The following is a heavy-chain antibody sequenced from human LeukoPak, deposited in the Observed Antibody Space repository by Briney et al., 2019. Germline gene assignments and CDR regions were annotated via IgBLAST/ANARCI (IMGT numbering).Heavy chain of an antibody. D-gene: IGHD6-13*01. CDR3: ANPHYSSSWDFDY. V-gene: IGHV3-7*01. CDR1: GFTFSSYW. J-gene: IGHJ4*02. Sequence: GGSLRLSCAASGFTFSSYWMSWVRQAPGKGLEWVANIKQDGSEKYYVDSVKGRFTISRDNAKNSLYLQMNSLRAEDTAVYYCANPHYSSSWDFDYWGQGTLVTVSS. CDR2: IKQDGSEK.